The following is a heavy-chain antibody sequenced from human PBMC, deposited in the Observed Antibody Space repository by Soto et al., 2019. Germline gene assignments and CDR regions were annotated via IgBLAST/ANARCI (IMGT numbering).Heavy chain of an antibody. J-gene: IGHJ4*02. V-gene: IGHV1-18*01. CDR1: GYAFSFG. D-gene: IGHD3-10*01. CDR2: ISASDGST. Sequence: ASVKVSCKASGYAFSFGFSWVRQAPGQGLEWMGWISASDGSTNSAQKFRGRISLTTDTSTNAAYLDLLSLTSDDTAVYFCATYYFGSGSYYRFDNWGQGTLVTVSS. CDR3: ATYYFGSGSYYRFDN.